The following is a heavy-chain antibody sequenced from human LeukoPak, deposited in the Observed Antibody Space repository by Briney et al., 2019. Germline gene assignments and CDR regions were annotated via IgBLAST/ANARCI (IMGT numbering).Heavy chain of an antibody. Sequence: SETLSLTCTISGGSISYYYWSWIRQSPGKGLEWIGYIYYSGTTNYNPSLKSRVTISVDTSKNQFSLQLRSVTAADTAVYYCAREDPQTTVPEGMDVWGQGTTVTVSS. CDR2: IYYSGTT. CDR1: GGSISYYY. V-gene: IGHV4-59*01. CDR3: AREDPQTTVPEGMDV. J-gene: IGHJ6*02. D-gene: IGHD4-17*01.